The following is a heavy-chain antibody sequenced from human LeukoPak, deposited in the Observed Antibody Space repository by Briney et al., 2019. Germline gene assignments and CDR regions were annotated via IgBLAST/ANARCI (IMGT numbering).Heavy chain of an antibody. V-gene: IGHV3-48*03. CDR2: ISSSGSTI. D-gene: IGHD6-13*01. CDR3: VSIAAAGTFDY. Sequence: GGSLRLSCAASGFTFSSYEMNWVRQAPGKGLEWVSYISSSGSTIYYADSVKGRFTISRDNAKNSLYLQMNSLRAEDTAVYYCVSIAAAGTFDYWGQGTLVTVSS. J-gene: IGHJ4*02. CDR1: GFTFSSYE.